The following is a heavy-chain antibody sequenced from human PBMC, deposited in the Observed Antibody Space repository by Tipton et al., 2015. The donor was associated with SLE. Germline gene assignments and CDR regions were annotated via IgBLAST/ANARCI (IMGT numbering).Heavy chain of an antibody. Sequence: TLSLTCAVYGGSFSGYYWSWIRQPPGKGLEWIGEINHSGSTNYSPSLKSRVTISVDTSKNQFSLKLSSVTAADTAVYYCARSEWWDAFGILGQGTMVTVSS. D-gene: IGHD2-8*01. J-gene: IGHJ3*02. V-gene: IGHV4-34*01. CDR3: ARSEWWDAFGI. CDR1: GGSFSGYY. CDR2: INHSGST.